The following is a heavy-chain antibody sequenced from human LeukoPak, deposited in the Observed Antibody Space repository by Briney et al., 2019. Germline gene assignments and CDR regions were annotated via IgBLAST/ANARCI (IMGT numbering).Heavy chain of an antibody. Sequence: SVKVSCKASGGTFSSYAISWVRQAPGQGLEWMGRIIPILGIANYAQKFQGRVTITADKSTSTAYMELSSLRSEDTAVYYCARVGGRYLANAFDIWGQGTMVTVSS. V-gene: IGHV1-69*04. CDR3: ARVGGRYLANAFDI. CDR2: IIPILGIA. CDR1: GGTFSSYA. D-gene: IGHD4/OR15-4a*01. J-gene: IGHJ3*02.